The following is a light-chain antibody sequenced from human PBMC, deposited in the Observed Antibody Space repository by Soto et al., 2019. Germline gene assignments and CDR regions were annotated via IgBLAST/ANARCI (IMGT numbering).Light chain of an antibody. Sequence: DIQMTQSPSSLSASVGDRVTITCRASQSISNYLNWYQQKPGKAPKLLIYAASSLQSGVPSRFSGTGSGTDFTLTISSLQPEDFASYYCQQSYSTPPYTFGQGTKLHIK. CDR1: QSISNY. V-gene: IGKV1-39*01. CDR3: QQSYSTPPYT. J-gene: IGKJ2*01. CDR2: AAS.